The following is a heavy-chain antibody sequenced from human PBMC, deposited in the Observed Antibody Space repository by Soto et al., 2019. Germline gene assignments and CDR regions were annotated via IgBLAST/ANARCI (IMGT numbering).Heavy chain of an antibody. D-gene: IGHD3-10*01. CDR3: ARHVPYGSGSYYNPFDY. CDR2: TYYSGST. Sequence: QLQLQESGPGLVKPSETLSLTCTVSGGSISSSSSYWGWIRQPPGKGLEWIGSTYYSGSTYYTPSLMSRVTISVDTSKNQFSLKLSSVTAADTAVYYCARHVPYGSGSYYNPFDYWGQGTLVTVSS. J-gene: IGHJ4*02. CDR1: GGSISSSSSY. V-gene: IGHV4-39*01.